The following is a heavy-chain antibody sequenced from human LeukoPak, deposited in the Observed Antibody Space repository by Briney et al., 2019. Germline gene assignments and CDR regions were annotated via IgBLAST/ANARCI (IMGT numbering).Heavy chain of an antibody. CDR2: IWYDGTDT. CDR1: GFSFRSCT. CDR3: ARDVSYGMDV. J-gene: IGHJ6*02. Sequence: GGSLRLSCAASGFSFRSCTMHWVRQAPGKGLEWVAVIWYDGTDTYYADSVKGRFTISRDNSKNTLYLQMNSLRAEDTAVYFCARDVSYGMDVWGQGTTVTVSS. V-gene: IGHV3-33*01.